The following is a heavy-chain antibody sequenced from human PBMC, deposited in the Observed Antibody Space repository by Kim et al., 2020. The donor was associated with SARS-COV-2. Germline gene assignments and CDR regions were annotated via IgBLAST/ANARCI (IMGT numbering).Heavy chain of an antibody. CDR1: ADSIRKNYG. V-gene: IGHV4-4*02. CDR2: IHHNGRI. CDR3: ARISHNYGPHVSDL. Sequence: SETLSLTCSVDADSIRKNYGWTWVRQSPGKGLEWIGEIHHNGRINYNSSLWSRLSLAIDKPGSEISMSLRSVTAADSGIYYCARISHNYGPHVSDLWGQG. D-gene: IGHD3-16*01. J-gene: IGHJ5*02.